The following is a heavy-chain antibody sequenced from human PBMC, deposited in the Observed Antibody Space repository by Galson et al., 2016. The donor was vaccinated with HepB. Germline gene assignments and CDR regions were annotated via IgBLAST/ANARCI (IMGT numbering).Heavy chain of an antibody. CDR2: IYSSGTT. J-gene: IGHJ6*02. CDR1: GFAVSDNY. Sequence: SLRLSCAASGFAVSDNYMSWVRRAPGQGLEWVSVIYSSGTTYYTDSVKGRFTISRDNSKNTLYLQMNSLRAEDTAVYHCARDRAWLPGGMDVWGLGTTVTVSS. D-gene: IGHD6-19*01. CDR3: ARDRAWLPGGMDV. V-gene: IGHV3-53*01.